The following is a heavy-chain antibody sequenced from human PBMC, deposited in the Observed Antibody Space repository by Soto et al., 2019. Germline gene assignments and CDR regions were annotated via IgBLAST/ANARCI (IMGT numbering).Heavy chain of an antibody. CDR3: ARHRGPAPVY. Sequence: SETLSLTCTVSGGSISGYYWTWIRQPPGKGLEWVGSLFYGGTTDYNPSLKSRLTMSLDTSKNHFSLKLRSVTAADTAVYYCARHRGPAPVYWGQGTLVTVST. CDR2: LFYGGTT. V-gene: IGHV4-39*01. J-gene: IGHJ4*02. D-gene: IGHD3-10*01. CDR1: GGSISGYY.